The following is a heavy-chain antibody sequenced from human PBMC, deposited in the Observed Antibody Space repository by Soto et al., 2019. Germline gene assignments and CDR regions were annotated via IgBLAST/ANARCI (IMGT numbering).Heavy chain of an antibody. Sequence: QVQLVQSGAEVKKPGSSLKLSCRASGGSFTSYSISWLRQAPGQGLEWMGGIIPVFGTTSYAQRLQGRVTITADESTSTAYLDLSSLISEDTAVYYWARDPRIYCTSSSCHRYFDSWGQGTLVTVSS. CDR1: GGSFTSYS. CDR3: ARDPRIYCTSSSCHRYFDS. D-gene: IGHD2-2*01. J-gene: IGHJ4*02. V-gene: IGHV1-69*01. CDR2: IIPVFGTT.